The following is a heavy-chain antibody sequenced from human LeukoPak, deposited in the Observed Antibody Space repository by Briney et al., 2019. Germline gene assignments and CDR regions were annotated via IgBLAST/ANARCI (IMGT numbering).Heavy chain of an antibody. CDR2: ISYRDGRYR. J-gene: IGHJ6*03. Sequence: SGGSLRLSCAASGFTFSSYAMHWVRQAPGKGLEWVAVISYRDGRYRYYADSLKGRFTISRDNSRNTVDLQMYSLRGDDTAMYYCARDQGDSRSQIKGDGHYMDVWGRGTTVTVSS. CDR1: GFTFSSYA. V-gene: IGHV3-30*04. D-gene: IGHD3-10*01. CDR3: ARDQGDSRSQIKGDGHYMDV.